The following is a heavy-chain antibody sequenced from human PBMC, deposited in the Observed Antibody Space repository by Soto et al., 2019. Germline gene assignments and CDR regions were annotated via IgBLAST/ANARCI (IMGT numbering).Heavy chain of an antibody. CDR1: GGTFSSYT. J-gene: IGHJ4*02. CDR2: IIPILGIA. CDR3: AREEYYYGSGAFFAY. D-gene: IGHD3-10*01. V-gene: IGHV1-69*08. Sequence: QVQLVQSGAEVKNPGSSVKVSSKASGGTFSSYTISWVRQAPGQGLEWMGRIIPILGIANYAHKFKGRVTITADKSTSTAYMELSSLRSEDTAVYYCAREEYYYGSGAFFAYWGQGTLVTVSS.